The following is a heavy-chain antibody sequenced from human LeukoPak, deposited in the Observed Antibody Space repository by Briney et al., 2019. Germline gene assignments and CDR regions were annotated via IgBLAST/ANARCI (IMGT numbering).Heavy chain of an antibody. J-gene: IGHJ6*02. CDR1: GFSFSNYG. Sequence: PGGSLRLSCAAAGFSFSNYGMHWVRQAPGKGLEWVAVISFDGSKKHYGDSMKGRFTVSRDNSKNTLYLQMNSLRADDTAVYYCANHGVYSGSYSMDVWGQGTTVIVSS. CDR2: ISFDGSKK. D-gene: IGHD1-26*01. V-gene: IGHV3-30*18. CDR3: ANHGVYSGSYSMDV.